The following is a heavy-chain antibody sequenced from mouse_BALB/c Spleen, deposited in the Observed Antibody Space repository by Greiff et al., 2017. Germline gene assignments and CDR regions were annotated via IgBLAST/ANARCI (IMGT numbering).Heavy chain of an antibody. J-gene: IGHJ3*01. Sequence: VKLMESGAELVRPGVSVKISCKGSGYTFTDYAMHWVKQSHAKSLEWIGVISTYYGDASYNQKFKGKATMTVDKSSSTAYMELARLTSEDSAIYYCAREAARAKGWFAYWGQGTLVTVSA. D-gene: IGHD3-1*01. V-gene: IGHV1S137*01. CDR3: AREAARAKGWFAY. CDR2: ISTYYGDA. CDR1: GYTFTDYA.